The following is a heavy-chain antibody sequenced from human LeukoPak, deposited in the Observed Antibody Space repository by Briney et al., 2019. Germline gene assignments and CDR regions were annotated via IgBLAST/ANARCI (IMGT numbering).Heavy chain of an antibody. D-gene: IGHD2-15*01. J-gene: IGHJ5*02. CDR3: ARGGNCSGGTCYSDRGWFDP. V-gene: IGHV4-59*01. Sequence: SETLSLTCTVSGGSISTYYWSWIRQPPGKGLEWIGYIYWSTNYNPSLKSRVTISVDTSKNQFSLKLSSVTAADTAVYYCARGGNCSGGTCYSDRGWFDPWGQGTLVTVSS. CDR2: IYWST. CDR1: GGSISTYY.